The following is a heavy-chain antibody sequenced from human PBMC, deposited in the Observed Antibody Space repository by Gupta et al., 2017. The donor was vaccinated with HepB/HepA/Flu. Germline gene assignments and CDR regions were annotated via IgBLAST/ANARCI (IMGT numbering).Heavy chain of an antibody. V-gene: IGHV3-21*02. CDR1: GFTFSSFS. CDR3: AREGAAQWPSGDAFDI. CDR2: ITSASGYI. D-gene: IGHD6-19*01. J-gene: IGHJ3*02. Sequence: EIQLVVSGGGVVKTGGSLRLSCSAAGFTFSSFSMTWVRQAPGKGLEWVSSITSASGYIHYRDSVKGRFTISRDNAKNSLYLDMNSLSAEDTAVYYCAREGAAQWPSGDAFDIWGQGTMVTVSS.